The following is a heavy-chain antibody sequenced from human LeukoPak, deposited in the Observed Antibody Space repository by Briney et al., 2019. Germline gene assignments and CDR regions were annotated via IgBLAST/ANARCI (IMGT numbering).Heavy chain of an antibody. CDR1: GYTFTSYY. V-gene: IGHV1-46*01. CDR3: ARVGGEWELQYHFDY. J-gene: IGHJ4*02. Sequence: ASVKVSCKASGYTFTSYYMHWVRQAPGQGLEWMGIINPSGGSTSYAQKFQGRVTMTRDTSTSTVYMELSSLRSEDTAVYYCARVGGEWELQYHFDYWGQGTLVTVSS. CDR2: INPSGGST. D-gene: IGHD1-26*01.